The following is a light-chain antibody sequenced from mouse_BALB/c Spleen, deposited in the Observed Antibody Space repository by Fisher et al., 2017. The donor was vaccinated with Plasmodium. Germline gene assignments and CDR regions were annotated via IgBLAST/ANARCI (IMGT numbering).Light chain of an antibody. CDR2: KVS. J-gene: IGKJ4*01. CDR1: QSLVHSYGSTY. V-gene: IGKV1-110*01. Sequence: DIVLTQSTLSLPVSLGDQASISCRSSQSLVHSYGSTYLHWYLQKPGQSPKLLIYKVSNRFSGVPDRFSGSGSGTDLTLKISRVEAEDLGVYFCSQGTHLPLTFGSGTKLEIK. CDR3: SQGTHLPLT.